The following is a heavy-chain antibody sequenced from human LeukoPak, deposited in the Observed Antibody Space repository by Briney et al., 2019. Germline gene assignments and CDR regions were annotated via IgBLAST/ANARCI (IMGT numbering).Heavy chain of an antibody. CDR2: ISGSGGST. D-gene: IGHD2-2*01. J-gene: IGHJ2*01. Sequence: GGSLRLSCAASGSTFSSYSMSWVRQAPGKGLEWVSAISGSGGSTYYADSVKGRFTISRDNSKNTLYLQMNSLRAEDTAVYYCAKRTGDGCSSTSCYDPSWYFDLWGRGTLVTVSS. CDR3: AKRTGDGCSSTSCYDPSWYFDL. CDR1: GSTFSSYS. V-gene: IGHV3-23*01.